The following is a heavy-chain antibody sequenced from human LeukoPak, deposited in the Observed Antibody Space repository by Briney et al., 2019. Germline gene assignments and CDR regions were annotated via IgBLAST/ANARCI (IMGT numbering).Heavy chain of an antibody. V-gene: IGHV3-11*01. J-gene: IGHJ4*02. CDR1: GFTFSDYY. D-gene: IGHD2-15*01. CDR2: ISSSGSTI. Sequence: GGSLRLSCAASGFTFSDYYMSWIRQAPGKGLEWVSYISSSGSTIYYADSVKGRFTISRDNAKNSLYLQMNSLRAEDTAVYYCTRARSGWFPLYYFDYWGQGTLVTVSS. CDR3: TRARSGWFPLYYFDY.